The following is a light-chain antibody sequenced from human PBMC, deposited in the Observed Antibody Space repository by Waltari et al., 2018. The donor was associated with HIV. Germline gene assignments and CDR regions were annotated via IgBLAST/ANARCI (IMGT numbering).Light chain of an antibody. CDR1: QSIGSW. V-gene: IGKV1-5*03. Sequence: IQMTQSPSTLSASVGDRVTITCRASQSIGSWLAWYQQKPGKPPKLLIFRASSLESGVPSRCSGSGSGTEFSFTISSLQADDFATYYCQQYSTLGTFGQGTKVEIK. CDR2: RAS. CDR3: QQYSTLGT. J-gene: IGKJ1*01.